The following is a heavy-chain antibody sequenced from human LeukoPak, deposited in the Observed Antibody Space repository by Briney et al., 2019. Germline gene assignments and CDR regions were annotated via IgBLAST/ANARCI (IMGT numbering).Heavy chain of an antibody. CDR2: FDPEDGET. CDR1: GYTLTELS. CDR3: ATGHGPRHPLMIVVVSDAFDI. V-gene: IGHV1-24*01. D-gene: IGHD3-22*01. Sequence: GVSVKVSCKVSGYTLTELSMHWVRQAPGKGLEWMGGFDPEDGETIYAQKFQGRVTMTEDTSTDTAYMELSSLRSEDTAVYYCATGHGPRHPLMIVVVSDAFDIWGQGTMVTVSS. J-gene: IGHJ3*02.